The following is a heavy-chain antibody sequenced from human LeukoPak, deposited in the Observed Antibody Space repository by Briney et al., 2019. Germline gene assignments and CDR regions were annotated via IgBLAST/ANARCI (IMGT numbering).Heavy chain of an antibody. CDR2: IYYSGST. D-gene: IGHD4-23*01. Sequence: SETLSLTCTVSGGSISSYYWRWIRQPPGRGLEWIGYIYYSGSTNYNPSLKSRVTISVDMSKNQFSLKLSSVTAADTAVYYCAREIPDGNLDYWGQGTLVTVSS. V-gene: IGHV4-59*01. CDR1: GGSISSYY. J-gene: IGHJ4*02. CDR3: AREIPDGNLDY.